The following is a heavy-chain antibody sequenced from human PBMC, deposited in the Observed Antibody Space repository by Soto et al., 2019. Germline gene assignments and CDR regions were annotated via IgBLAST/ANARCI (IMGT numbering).Heavy chain of an antibody. V-gene: IGHV4-59*12. Sequence: PSETLSLTCTVSGGSISSYYWSWIRQPPGKGLEWIGYIYYSGTTDYNPSLKSRVTMSVDTSKNQFSLKLSSVTAADTAVYYCAREIGGTRRQVDYWGQGTLVTVS. J-gene: IGHJ4*02. CDR1: GGSISSYY. CDR3: AREIGGTRRQVDY. D-gene: IGHD5-12*01. CDR2: IYYSGTT.